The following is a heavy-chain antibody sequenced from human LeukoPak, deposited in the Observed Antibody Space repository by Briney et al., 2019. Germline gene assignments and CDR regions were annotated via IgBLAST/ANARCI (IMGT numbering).Heavy chain of an antibody. CDR2: ISGTGGYM. Sequence: GGSLRLSCAASGFTFSSYAMSWVRQAPGKGLEWVSSISGTGGYMYYADSVKGRFTISRDNARNSLYLQMNSLRAEDTAVYYCAREEGPFDTWGQGTLVTVS. CDR3: AREEGPFDT. J-gene: IGHJ5*02. CDR1: GFTFSSYA. V-gene: IGHV3-21*01.